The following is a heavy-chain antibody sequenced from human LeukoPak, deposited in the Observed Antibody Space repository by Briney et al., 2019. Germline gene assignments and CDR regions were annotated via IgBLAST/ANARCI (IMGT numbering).Heavy chain of an antibody. V-gene: IGHV4-59*08. CDR3: ARRLRQNLFDP. CDR1: GVSISSDY. Sequence: SETLSLSCTASGVSISSDYWSWIRLPPGQGLEWIGYINYTGRSNSNPSLKSPVTMSVDTSKNQFSLKLTAVTAAETAVYYCARRLRQNLFDPWGQGTLVTVSS. D-gene: IGHD4-17*01. J-gene: IGHJ5*02. CDR2: INYTGRS.